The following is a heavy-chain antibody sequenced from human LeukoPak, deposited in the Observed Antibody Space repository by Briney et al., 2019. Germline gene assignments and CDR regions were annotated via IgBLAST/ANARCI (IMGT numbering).Heavy chain of an antibody. CDR3: ARVSQLYRDI. CDR2: ISGSSTYS. D-gene: IGHD2-2*02. V-gene: IGHV3-21*01. J-gene: IGHJ3*02. CDR1: GFTFSSYT. Sequence: PGGSLRLSCAASGFTFSSYTMNWVRQAPGKGLEGVSSISGSSTYSFYADSVKGRFTISRDNAKNSLYLQMDTLRVEDTALYYCARVSQLYRDIWGQGTMVTVSS.